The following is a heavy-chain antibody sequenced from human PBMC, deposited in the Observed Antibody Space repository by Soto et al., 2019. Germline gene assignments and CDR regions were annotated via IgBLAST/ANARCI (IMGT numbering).Heavy chain of an antibody. V-gene: IGHV5-51*01. J-gene: IGHJ3*02. Sequence: PGESLKISCKDSGYSFTNYWIAWVRQVPGKGLEWMGIIYPGDSRTRYSPSFQGQVTISVDKSISTVYLQWSSLKASDTAMYYCARDLDYGDNSEASDIWGQGTMVTVSS. CDR1: GYSFTNYW. CDR2: IYPGDSRT. D-gene: IGHD4-17*01. CDR3: ARDLDYGDNSEASDI.